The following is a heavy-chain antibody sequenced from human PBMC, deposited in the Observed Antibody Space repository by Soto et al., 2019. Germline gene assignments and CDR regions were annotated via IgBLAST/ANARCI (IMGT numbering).Heavy chain of an antibody. CDR2: INHSGST. CDR1: GGSFSGYY. D-gene: IGHD2-2*01. CDR3: AGLTYCSSTSCFGQFSSQAQFNDAFDI. Sequence: QVQLQQWGAGLLKPSETLSLTCAVYGGSFSGYYWSWIRQPPGKGLEWIGEINHSGSTNYNPSLTSRVTISVDTSKNQFSLKLSSVTAADTAVYYCAGLTYCSSTSCFGQFSSQAQFNDAFDIWGQGTMVTVSS. J-gene: IGHJ3*02. V-gene: IGHV4-34*01.